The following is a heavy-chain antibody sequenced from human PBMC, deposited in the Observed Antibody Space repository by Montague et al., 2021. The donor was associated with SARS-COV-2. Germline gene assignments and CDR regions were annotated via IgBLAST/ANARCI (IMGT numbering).Heavy chain of an antibody. D-gene: IGHD2-21*01. CDR2: IYVTGST. V-gene: IGHV4-61*02. CDR1: GGAIHLGDFY. Sequence: TLSLTCTVSGGAIHLGDFYWSWIRQPAGNFIEWIGRIYVTGSTRYSVSLESRVTMSIDTAKGPFSLKLSSVIAADTGVYYCVGDAYNPLDGNWGQGTLVTVSS. J-gene: IGHJ4*02. CDR3: VGDAYNPLDGN.